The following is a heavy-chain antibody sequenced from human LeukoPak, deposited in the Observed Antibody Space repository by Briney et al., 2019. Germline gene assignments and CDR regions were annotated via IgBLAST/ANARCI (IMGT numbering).Heavy chain of an antibody. CDR2: ISYDGSNK. CDR3: AKGLTVAGSFHDY. D-gene: IGHD6-19*01. V-gene: IGHV3-30*18. CDR1: GFTFSSYG. Sequence: GGSLRLSCAASGFTFSSYGMHWVRQAPGKGLEWVAVISYDGSNKYYADSVKGRFTISRDNYKNTLYLQMNSLRAEDTAVYYCAKGLTVAGSFHDYWGQGTLVTVSS. J-gene: IGHJ4*02.